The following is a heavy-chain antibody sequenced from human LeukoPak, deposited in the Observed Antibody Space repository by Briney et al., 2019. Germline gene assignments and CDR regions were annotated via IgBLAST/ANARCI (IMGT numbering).Heavy chain of an antibody. CDR2: IYYSGST. D-gene: IGHD6-19*01. V-gene: IGHV4-59*01. CDR1: GGSISSYY. CDR3: ARVKVAGTASYYYYYGMDV. J-gene: IGHJ6*02. Sequence: PSETLSLTCTVSGGSISSYYWSWIRQPPGKGLEWIGCIYYSGSTNYNPSLKSRVTIAVDTSKNQFSLKLSSVTAADTALYYCARVKVAGTASYYYYYGMDVWGQGTTVTVSS.